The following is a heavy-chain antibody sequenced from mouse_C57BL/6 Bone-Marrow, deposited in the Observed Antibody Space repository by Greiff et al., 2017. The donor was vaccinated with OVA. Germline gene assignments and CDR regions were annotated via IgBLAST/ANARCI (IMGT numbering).Heavy chain of an antibody. J-gene: IGHJ1*03. CDR1: GYTFTSYG. CDR2: IYPRSGKI. CDR3: ARRKDYGSSYDWYFDV. Sequence: VQLQQSGAELARPGASVKLSCKASGYTFTSYGISWVKQRTGQGLEWIGEIYPRSGKIYYNEKFKGKATLTADKSSSTAYMELRSLTSEDSAVYFCARRKDYGSSYDWYFDVWGTGTTVTVSS. V-gene: IGHV1-81*01. D-gene: IGHD1-1*01.